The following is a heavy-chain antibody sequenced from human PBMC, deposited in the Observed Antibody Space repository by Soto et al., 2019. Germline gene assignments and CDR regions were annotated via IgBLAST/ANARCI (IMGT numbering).Heavy chain of an antibody. Sequence: ESGGGLVQPGGSLRLSCAASGFTFSNYAMSWVRQAPGKGLEWVSAISGSGGSTSYADSVKGRFTISRDNSKNTLYLQMNSLRAEDTAIYYCANQRYYDFWSGYYEDWFDPWGQGTLVTVSS. CDR3: ANQRYYDFWSGYYEDWFDP. CDR1: GFTFSNYA. D-gene: IGHD3-3*01. CDR2: ISGSGGST. V-gene: IGHV3-23*01. J-gene: IGHJ5*02.